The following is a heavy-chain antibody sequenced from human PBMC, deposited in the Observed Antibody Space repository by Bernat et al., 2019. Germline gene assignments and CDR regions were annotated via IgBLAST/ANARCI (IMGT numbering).Heavy chain of an antibody. CDR3: ASYKGGATKDY. J-gene: IGHJ4*02. D-gene: IGHD5-12*01. CDR2: IKGDGSEK. CDR1: GFTFSTYW. Sequence: EVRLVESGGGLVQPGGSLRLSCAASGFTFSTYWMSWVRQAPGKGLEWVAAIKGDGSEKSYLDSVADRFIIARDNAKKTLYLQMNSVRARDTAVYYCASYKGGATKDYWGQGTLVTVSS. V-gene: IGHV3-7*01.